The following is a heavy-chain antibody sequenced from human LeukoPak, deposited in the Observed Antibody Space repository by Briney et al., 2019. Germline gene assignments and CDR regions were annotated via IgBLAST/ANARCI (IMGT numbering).Heavy chain of an antibody. D-gene: IGHD5-18*01. J-gene: IGHJ4*02. V-gene: IGHV3-48*01. Sequence: GGSLRLSCAASGFTFSSYSMNWVRQAPGKGLEWVSSISSSSTIYYADSVKGRFTISRDNAKNSLYLQMNSLRAEDTAVYYCARDVGSYGVLADYWGQGTLVTVSS. CDR2: ISSSSTI. CDR3: ARDVGSYGVLADY. CDR1: GFTFSSYS.